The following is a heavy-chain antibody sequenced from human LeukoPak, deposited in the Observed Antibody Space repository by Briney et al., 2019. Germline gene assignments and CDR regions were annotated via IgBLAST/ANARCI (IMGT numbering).Heavy chain of an antibody. V-gene: IGHV3-23*01. D-gene: IGHD2-15*01. CDR2: ISASGDTT. J-gene: IGHJ4*02. CDR3: ARDFLGSCSGGSCQRSYYFDY. CDR1: GLTFSNYA. Sequence: GGSLRLSCGDSGLTFSNYAMNWVRQAPGKGLEWVSAISASGDTTYYADSVKGRFTISRDNSKNTLYLQMNSLRPEDTAVYYCARDFLGSCSGGSCQRSYYFDYWGQGTLVTVSS.